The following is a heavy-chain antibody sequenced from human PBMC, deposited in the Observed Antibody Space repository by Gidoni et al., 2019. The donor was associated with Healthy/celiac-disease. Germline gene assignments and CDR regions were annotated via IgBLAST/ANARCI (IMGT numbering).Heavy chain of an antibody. CDR3: TTAELYSNYVY. Sequence: EVQLVESGGGLVTTGGSLRLSGAASGSTFSNAWMSWVRQAPGKGLEWVGRIKSKTDGGTTDYASPVKGRFTISRDDSKNTLYLQMNSLKTEDTAVYYCTTAELYSNYVYWGQGTLVTVSS. D-gene: IGHD4-4*01. V-gene: IGHV3-15*01. CDR2: IKSKTDGGTT. J-gene: IGHJ4*02. CDR1: GSTFSNAW.